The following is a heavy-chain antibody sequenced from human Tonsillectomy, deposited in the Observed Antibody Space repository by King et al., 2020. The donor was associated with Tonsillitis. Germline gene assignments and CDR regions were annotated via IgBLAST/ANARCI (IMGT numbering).Heavy chain of an antibody. V-gene: IGHV1-69*01. CDR3: AREQVGSYGYRYYAMDI. CDR1: GGSVSSYV. D-gene: IGHD3-16*01. CDR2: IIPRLATA. Sequence: QLVQSGAEVKKPGSSVKVSCKASGGSVSSYVISWVRQAPGQGLEWMGGIIPRLATAHNAQRFQGRLLITADAETNTAYMERTNLSSEETAVYYCAREQVGSYGYRYYAMDIWGQGTTVTVSS. J-gene: IGHJ6*02.